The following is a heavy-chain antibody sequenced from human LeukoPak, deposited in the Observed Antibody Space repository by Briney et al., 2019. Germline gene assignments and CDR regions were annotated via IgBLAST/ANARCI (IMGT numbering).Heavy chain of an antibody. Sequence: PSETLSLTCIVSGGSISSNSYYWGWIRQPPGKGLEWIGSIYYRGSAYYNPSLKTRITISVDTSKNQLSLELSSVTAADTAVYYCMVVPGSHYYMDVWGKGTTVTVSS. J-gene: IGHJ6*03. CDR1: GGSISSNSYY. V-gene: IGHV4-39*07. D-gene: IGHD2-15*01. CDR2: IYYRGSA. CDR3: MVVPGSHYYMDV.